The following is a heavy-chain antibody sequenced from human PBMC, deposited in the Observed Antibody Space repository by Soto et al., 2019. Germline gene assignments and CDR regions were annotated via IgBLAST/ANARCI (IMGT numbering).Heavy chain of an antibody. CDR3: ARDLYIWGYYGMDV. CDR2: IYYSGST. D-gene: IGHD3-16*01. V-gene: IGHV4-59*01. Sequence: PSETLSLTCTVSGGSISSYYWSWIRQPPGKGLEWIGYIYYSGSTNYTPSLKSRVTISVDTSKNQFSLKLSSVTAADTAVYYCARDLYIWGYYGMDVWVQGTTVTVSS. CDR1: GGSISSYY. J-gene: IGHJ6*02.